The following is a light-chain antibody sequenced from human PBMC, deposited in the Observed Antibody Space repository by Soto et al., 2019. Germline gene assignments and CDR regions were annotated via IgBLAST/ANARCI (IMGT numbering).Light chain of an antibody. CDR1: QSVSSSY. CDR3: QQYGTGLT. Sequence: EIVLTQSPGTLSLSPGERATLSCRASQSVSSSYLAWYQQKPGQAPRLLIYGASSRATGIPDRFSGSGSGTDFTLTISRLEPEDFAVYYCQQYGTGLTFGPGTKVDIK. J-gene: IGKJ3*01. CDR2: GAS. V-gene: IGKV3-20*01.